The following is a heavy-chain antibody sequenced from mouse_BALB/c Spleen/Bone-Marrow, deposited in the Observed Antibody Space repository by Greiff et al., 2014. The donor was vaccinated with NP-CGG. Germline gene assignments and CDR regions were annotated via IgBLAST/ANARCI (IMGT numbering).Heavy chain of an antibody. J-gene: IGHJ2*01. CDR2: IRIKPNGYTT. Sequence: EVKLMESGGGLVQPGGSLRLSCTTSGFTFTDYFMTWVRQPPGKALEWLGFIRIKPNGYTTEYNPSVKGRFTISRVNSQGILYLQMNTLRAEDSAIYYCARDYSGYFDFWGQGTTLTVST. CDR1: GFTFTDYF. V-gene: IGHV7-3*02. D-gene: IGHD5-1*01. CDR3: ARDYSGYFDF.